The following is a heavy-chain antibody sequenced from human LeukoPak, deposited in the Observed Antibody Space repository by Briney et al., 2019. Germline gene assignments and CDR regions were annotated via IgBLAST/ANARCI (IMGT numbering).Heavy chain of an antibody. CDR1: GDSIISSRYY. CDR2: IYYTGST. V-gene: IGHV4-39*07. J-gene: IGHJ6*03. CDR3: ATRRLPQGSGSSPHYYYYMDV. D-gene: IGHD3-10*01. Sequence: SSETLSLTCTVSGDSIISSRYYWGWIRQPPGKGLEWIGSIYYTGSTNYNPSLKSRVTISVDTSKNQFSLKLSSVTAADTAVYYCATRRLPQGSGSSPHYYYYMDVWGKGTTVTVSS.